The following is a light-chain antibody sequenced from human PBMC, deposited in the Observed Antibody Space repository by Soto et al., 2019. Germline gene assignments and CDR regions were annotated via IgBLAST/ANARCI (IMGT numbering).Light chain of an antibody. V-gene: IGLV2-8*01. CDR3: SSFAPNNNVV. J-gene: IGLJ3*02. CDR1: SSDIGGYNY. Sequence: QSALTQPPSASGSPGQSVTISCTGTSSDIGGYNYVSWYQQHPGKAPKLIIYEVTKRPSGVPDRFSGSRSGHTASLTVSGLQADDEADYYCSSFAPNNNVVFGGGTKVTVL. CDR2: EVT.